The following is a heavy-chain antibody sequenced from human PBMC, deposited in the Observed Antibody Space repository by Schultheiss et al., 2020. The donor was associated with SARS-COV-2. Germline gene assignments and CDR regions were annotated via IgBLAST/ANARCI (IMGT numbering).Heavy chain of an antibody. CDR3: ARKARRQLAPFFDY. CDR2: IIPIFGTA. CDR1: GGTFSSYA. D-gene: IGHD1-1*01. Sequence: SVKVSCKASGGTFSSYAISWVRQAPGQGLEWMGGIIPIFGTANYAQKFQGRVTITADESTSTAYMELSSLRSEDTAVYYCARKARRQLAPFFDYWGQGTLVTVSS. J-gene: IGHJ4*02. V-gene: IGHV1-69*13.